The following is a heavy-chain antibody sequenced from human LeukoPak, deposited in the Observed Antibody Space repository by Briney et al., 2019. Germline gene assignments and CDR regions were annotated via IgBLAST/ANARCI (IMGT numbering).Heavy chain of an antibody. Sequence: SETLSLTCTVSGASTSSSNYYWGWIRQPPGKGLEWIGSIYFSGSTYYSPSLKSRVTLSIDTSKSQFSLKLTSVTAADTAVYYCARRPTTSIVGATTNYFDHWGQGTLVTVSS. CDR3: ARRPTTSIVGATTNYFDH. D-gene: IGHD1-26*01. J-gene: IGHJ4*02. CDR1: GASTSSSNYY. CDR2: IYFSGST. V-gene: IGHV4-39*01.